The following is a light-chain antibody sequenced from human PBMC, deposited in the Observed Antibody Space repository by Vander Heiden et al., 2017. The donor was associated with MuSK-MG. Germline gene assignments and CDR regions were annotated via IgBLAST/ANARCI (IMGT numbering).Light chain of an antibody. V-gene: IGLV1-44*01. Sequence: QSVLTQPPSAFGTPGQRVTISCSGSSSNTRRKHGNLSQPLPGTAPNLLIYRNNRRPSGVPDRFSGSKSGTSASLAINGLQSEDEADYYCAAWHDSLNGWVFGGGTKLTVL. CDR1: SSNTRRKH. CDR3: AAWHDSLNGWV. J-gene: IGLJ3*02. CDR2: RNN.